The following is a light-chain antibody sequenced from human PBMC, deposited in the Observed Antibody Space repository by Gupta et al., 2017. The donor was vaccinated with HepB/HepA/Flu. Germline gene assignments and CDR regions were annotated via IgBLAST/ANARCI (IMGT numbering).Light chain of an antibody. V-gene: IGLV2-14*03. CDR2: DVS. CDR1: SSDVGGYNY. CDR3: CLYTSGGTQL. J-gene: IGLJ3*02. Sequence: QSALTQPASVSGSPGQSITISCTGSSSDVGGYNYVSWYQQYPGTAPKLMIYDVSNRPSGVSNRFSGSKSGNTASLTISGLQTEDEADYYCCLYTSGGTQLFGGGTKLTVL.